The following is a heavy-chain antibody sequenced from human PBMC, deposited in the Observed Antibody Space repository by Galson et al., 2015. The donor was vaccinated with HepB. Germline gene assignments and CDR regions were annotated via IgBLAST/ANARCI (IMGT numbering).Heavy chain of an antibody. D-gene: IGHD3-22*01. CDR1: GFTFSTFA. V-gene: IGHV3-9*01. CDR3: AKGYYDSSGYSDPWLDY. CDR2: ISWNSGSK. J-gene: IGHJ4*02. Sequence: SLRLSCAASGFTFSTFAFSWVRQAPGKGLEWVSGISWNSGSKGYADSVKGRFTISRDNAKNSLYLQMNSLRVEDTAFYYCAKGYYDSSGYSDPWLDYWGQGTLATVSS.